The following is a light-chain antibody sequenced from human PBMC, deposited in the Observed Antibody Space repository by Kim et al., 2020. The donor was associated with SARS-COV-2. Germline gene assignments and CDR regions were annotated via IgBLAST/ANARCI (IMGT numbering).Light chain of an antibody. CDR3: SSYINTNTVI. J-gene: IGLJ2*01. Sequence: GQSVTISCTGTSSDVGGYNRVSWYQQPPGTAPKVIIYEVNKRPSGVPGRFSGSKSGNTASLTISGLQAEDEADYYCSSYINTNTVIFGGGTKVTVL. CDR2: EVN. CDR1: SSDVGGYNR. V-gene: IGLV2-18*02.